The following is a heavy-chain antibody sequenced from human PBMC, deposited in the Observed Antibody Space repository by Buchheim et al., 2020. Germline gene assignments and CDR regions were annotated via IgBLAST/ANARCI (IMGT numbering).Heavy chain of an antibody. D-gene: IGHD3-22*01. CDR3: ARGYYDSSGSQYYFDY. CDR1: GFTFSSYW. Sequence: EVQLVESGGGLVQPGGSLRLSCVASGFTFSSYWMSWVRQAPGKGLQWVANIKQDGSDKNYVDSVKGRFTISRDNAKKSLYVQMNNLRAEDTAVYYCARGYYDSSGSQYYFDYWGQGT. V-gene: IGHV3-7*01. CDR2: IKQDGSDK. J-gene: IGHJ4*02.